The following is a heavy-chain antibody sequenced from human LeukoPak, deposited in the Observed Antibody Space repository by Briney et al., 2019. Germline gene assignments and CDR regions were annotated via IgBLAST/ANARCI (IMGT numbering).Heavy chain of an antibody. CDR1: GFTFHEHI. V-gene: IGHV3-43*01. J-gene: IGHJ6*03. D-gene: IGHD6-6*01. Sequence: PGGSLRLSCAASGFTFHEHIMHWVRQAPGKGLQWVSLVNWDGSNTFYADSVKGRFTISRDNAKNSLYLQMNSLRAEDTAVYYCARSLYSSSLLGNYSYYMDVWGKGTTVTVSS. CDR2: VNWDGSNT. CDR3: ARSLYSSSLLGNYSYYMDV.